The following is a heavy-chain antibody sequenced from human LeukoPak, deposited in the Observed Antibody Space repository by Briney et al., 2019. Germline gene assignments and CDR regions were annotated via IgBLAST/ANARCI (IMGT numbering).Heavy chain of an antibody. CDR3: AREVERFFAGGSNRGDLGENENDY. D-gene: IGHD1-14*01. J-gene: IGHJ4*02. V-gene: IGHV1-46*01. Sequence: ASVKVSCKASGYTFTSYYMHWVRQAPGQGLEWMGIINPSGGSTSYAQKFQGRVTMTRDTSTSTVYMELSSLSSEDTAVYYCAREVERFFAGGSNRGDLGENENDYWGQGTLVTVSS. CDR1: GYTFTSYY. CDR2: INPSGGST.